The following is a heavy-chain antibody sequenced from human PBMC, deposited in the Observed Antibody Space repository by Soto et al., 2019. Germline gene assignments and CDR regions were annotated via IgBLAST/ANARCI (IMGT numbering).Heavy chain of an antibody. CDR1: GGSINTFY. V-gene: IGHV4-4*07. CDR3: AREGSYSAYNFAHGIQLWSFDF. J-gene: IGHJ4*02. CDR2: IFSSGST. Sequence: SETMSLTCTVSGGSINTFYWSWVRQPAGKGLEWIGRIFSSGSTSFNPSLESRVAMSVDTSKNHFSLNLSSVTAADMAVYYCAREGSYSAYNFAHGIQLWSFDFWGQGALVTVSS. D-gene: IGHD5-12*01.